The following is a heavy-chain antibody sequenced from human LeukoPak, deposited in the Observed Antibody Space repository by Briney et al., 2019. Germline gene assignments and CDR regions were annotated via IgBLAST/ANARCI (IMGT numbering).Heavy chain of an antibody. Sequence: GGSLGLSCTASGFTFGDYAMSWVRQAPGKGLEWVGFIRSKAYGGTTEYAASVKGRFTISRDDSKSIAYLQMNSLKTEDTAVYYCTRDLLYGDYGGYYYYGMDVWGQGTTVTVSS. D-gene: IGHD4-17*01. CDR1: GFTFGDYA. CDR2: IRSKAYGGTT. V-gene: IGHV3-49*04. J-gene: IGHJ6*02. CDR3: TRDLLYGDYGGYYYYGMDV.